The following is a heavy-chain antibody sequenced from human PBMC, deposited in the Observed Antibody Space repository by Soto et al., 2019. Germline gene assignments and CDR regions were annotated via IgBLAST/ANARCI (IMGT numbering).Heavy chain of an antibody. CDR3: AKVGKRFLEWFFDY. D-gene: IGHD3-3*01. J-gene: IGHJ4*02. CDR2: ISGSGGST. V-gene: IGHV3-23*01. Sequence: GGSLRLSCAASGFTFSSYAMSWVRQAPGKGLEWVSAISGSGGSTYYADSVKGRFTISRDNSKNTLYLQMNSLRAEDTAVYYCAKVGKRFLEWFFDYWGQGTLVTSPQ. CDR1: GFTFSSYA.